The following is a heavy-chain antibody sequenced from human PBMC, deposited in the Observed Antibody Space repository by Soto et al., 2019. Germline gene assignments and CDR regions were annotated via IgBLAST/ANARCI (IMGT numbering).Heavy chain of an antibody. Sequence: QITLKESGPTLVKPTQTLTLTCTFSGFSLSTSGVGVGWIRQPPGKALEWLALIYWDDDKRYSPSLKSRLTITKDTSKNQVVLTMTNMDPVDTATYYCAHSLYDYVWGTNWFDPWGQGTLVTVFS. J-gene: IGHJ5*02. D-gene: IGHD3-16*01. CDR2: IYWDDDK. CDR1: GFSLSTSGVG. V-gene: IGHV2-5*02. CDR3: AHSLYDYVWGTNWFDP.